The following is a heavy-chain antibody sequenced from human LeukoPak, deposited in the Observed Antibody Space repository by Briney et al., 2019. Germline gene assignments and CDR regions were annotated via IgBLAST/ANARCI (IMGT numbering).Heavy chain of an antibody. Sequence: GGSLRLSCAASVFIFSAYVMHWVRQAPGKGLEWVSSISDSGHTYYADSLKGRFTISRDNSKNSLSLQMNSLRAEDTAVYFCARDLVVGGSRSWAFDIWGQGTLLTVSS. V-gene: IGHV3-69-1*02. D-gene: IGHD2-15*01. CDR2: ISDSGHT. CDR3: ARDLVVGGSRSWAFDI. J-gene: IGHJ3*02. CDR1: VFIFSAYV.